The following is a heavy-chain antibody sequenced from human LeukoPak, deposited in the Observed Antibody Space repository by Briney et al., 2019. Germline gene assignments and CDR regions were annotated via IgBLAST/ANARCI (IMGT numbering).Heavy chain of an antibody. J-gene: IGHJ3*02. CDR2: ISYDGSNK. V-gene: IGHV3-30*04. Sequence: GGSLRLSCAASGFTFSSYAMSWVRQAPGKGLEWVAVISYDGSNKYYADSVKGRFTISRDNSKNTLYLQMNSLRAEDTAVYYCARFGGSYYSGAFDIWGQGTMVTVSS. CDR1: GFTFSSYA. D-gene: IGHD1-26*01. CDR3: ARFGGSYYSGAFDI.